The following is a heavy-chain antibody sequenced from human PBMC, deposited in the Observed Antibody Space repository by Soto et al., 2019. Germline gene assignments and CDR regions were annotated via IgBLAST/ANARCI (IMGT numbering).Heavy chain of an antibody. V-gene: IGHV3-64D*06. CDR1: GFTFSSYA. CDR2: ISSNGGST. J-gene: IGHJ4*02. CDR3: VNLYYYDSSGYLDY. Sequence: GGSLRLSCSASGFTFSSYAMHWVRQAPGKGLEYVSAISSNGGSTYYADSVKGRFTISRDNSKNTLYLQMSSLRAEDTAVYYCVNLYYYDSSGYLDYWGQGTLVTVSS. D-gene: IGHD3-22*01.